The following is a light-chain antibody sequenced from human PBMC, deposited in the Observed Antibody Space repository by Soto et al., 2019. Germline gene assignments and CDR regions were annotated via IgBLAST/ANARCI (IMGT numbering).Light chain of an antibody. CDR3: QQYYDWPIT. CDR2: AAS. Sequence: VLTQSPATLSVSPGERATLFCRASQGISSLLAWYQQKPGQAPRLLIYAASTRAAGIPARFSGSGSGTDFTLTISSLQSEDFAIYYCQQYYDWPITFGQGTRLEIK. CDR1: QGISSL. J-gene: IGKJ5*01. V-gene: IGKV3-15*01.